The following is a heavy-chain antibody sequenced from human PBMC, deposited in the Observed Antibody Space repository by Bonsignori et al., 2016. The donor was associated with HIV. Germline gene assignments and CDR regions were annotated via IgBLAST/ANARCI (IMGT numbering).Heavy chain of an antibody. D-gene: IGHD2-8*01. CDR2: VNQDGSSA. V-gene: IGHV3-7*03. CDR3: ARDPAYGAYDI. Sequence: GESLKISCKGSGFIFNDYWMSWVRQAPGKGLEYVANVNQDGSSAGYVDSVKGRFTISRDNARSSFYLQMTSLRADDTAIYYCARDPAYGAYDIWGPRDTGHRLL. J-gene: IGHJ3*02. CDR1: GFIFNDYW.